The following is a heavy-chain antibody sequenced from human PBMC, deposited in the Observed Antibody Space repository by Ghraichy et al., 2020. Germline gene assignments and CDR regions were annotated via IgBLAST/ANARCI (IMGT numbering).Heavy chain of an antibody. V-gene: IGHV3-15*01. CDR1: GFTFSNAW. CDR3: TTDSKGQLVSHYYYYYGMDV. J-gene: IGHJ6*02. CDR2: IKSKTDGGTT. D-gene: IGHD6-6*01. Sequence: GGSLRLSCAASGFTFSNAWMSWVRQAPGKGLEWVGRIKSKTDGGTTDYAAPVKGRFTISRDDSKNTLYLQMNSLKTEDTAVYYCTTDSKGQLVSHYYYYYGMDVWGQGTTVTVSS.